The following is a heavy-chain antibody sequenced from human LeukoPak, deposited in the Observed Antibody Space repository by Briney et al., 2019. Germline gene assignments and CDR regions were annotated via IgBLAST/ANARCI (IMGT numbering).Heavy chain of an antibody. D-gene: IGHD5-24*01. CDR3: AKQMAVDYFDY. CDR2: ISNDGKNE. CDR1: GFTFSNFG. J-gene: IGHJ4*02. Sequence: PGGSLRLSCAASGFTFSNFGMHWVRQAPGKGLEWVAVISNDGKNEYYTDSVKGRFTISRDNAKNTLYLQMNSLRAEDTAVYYCAKQMAVDYFDYWGQGTLVTVSS. V-gene: IGHV3-30*18.